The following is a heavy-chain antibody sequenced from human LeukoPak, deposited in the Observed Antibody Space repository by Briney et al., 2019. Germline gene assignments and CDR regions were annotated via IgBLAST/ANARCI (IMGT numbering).Heavy chain of an antibody. Sequence: GGSLRLSCAASGFTFHGYAMHWVRQAPGKGLEWVSGICWNSGSIGYADSVRRRFTISRDNAKKSLHLQMTSLSAEDTALYYCACSTCRNTSCYNTVGPCGDGTPGTASS. D-gene: IGHD2-2*02. J-gene: IGHJ5*02. CDR1: GFTFHGYA. CDR3: ACSTCRNTSCYNTVGP. V-gene: IGHV3-9*01. CDR2: ICWNSGSI.